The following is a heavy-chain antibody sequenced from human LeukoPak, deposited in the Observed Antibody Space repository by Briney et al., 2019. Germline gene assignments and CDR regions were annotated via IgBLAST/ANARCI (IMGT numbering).Heavy chain of an antibody. D-gene: IGHD6-19*01. CDR1: GFIFSSYG. CDR2: IRYDGSKK. Sequence: PGGSLRLSCAASGFIFSSYGMHWVRQAPGKGLEWVAFIRYDGSKKYYADSVKGRFTISRDNAKNSLYLQMNSLRAEDTAVYYCVAGTSGNWFDPWGQGTLVTVS. J-gene: IGHJ5*02. V-gene: IGHV3-30*02. CDR3: VAGTSGNWFDP.